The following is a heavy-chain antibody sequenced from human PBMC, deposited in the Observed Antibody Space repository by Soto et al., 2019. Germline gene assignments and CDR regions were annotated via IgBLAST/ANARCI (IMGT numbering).Heavy chain of an antibody. J-gene: IGHJ4*01. CDR1: GGSISSSGYY. CDR2: IFYSGST. D-gene: IGHD2-15*01. V-gene: IGHV4-39*01. CDR3: ESRSCSGASCYQYTGYFDD. Sequence: SETLSLTCTVSGGSISSSGYYWGWIRQPPGKGLEWIGNIFYSGSTYYNPSLTSRVTISVDTSGKQFSLKLSSVTAADTAVYYCESRSCSGASCYQYTGYFDDWGHGTLVTVSS.